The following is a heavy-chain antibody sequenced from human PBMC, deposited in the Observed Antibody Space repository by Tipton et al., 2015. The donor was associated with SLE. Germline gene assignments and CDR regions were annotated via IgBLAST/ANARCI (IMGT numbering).Heavy chain of an antibody. D-gene: IGHD3-16*02. CDR2: INHSGST. Sequence: TLSLTCGVYGGSFSGYFWSWIRQPPGKGLEWIGEINHSGSTNYNPSLESRVTLSVDTSKHQFSLKLTSVTAADTAVYYCAAGHTFGGVIVIWGQGTLVTVSS. CDR1: GGSFSGYF. J-gene: IGHJ4*02. CDR3: AAGHTFGGVIVI. V-gene: IGHV4-34*01.